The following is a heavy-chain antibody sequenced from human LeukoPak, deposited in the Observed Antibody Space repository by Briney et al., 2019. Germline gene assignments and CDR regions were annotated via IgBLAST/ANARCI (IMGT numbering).Heavy chain of an antibody. CDR2: IKQDGSEK. CDR3: AKVLYCNGDSCYGEYFQH. CDR1: GFTFSSYW. D-gene: IGHD2-15*01. V-gene: IGHV3-7*01. J-gene: IGHJ1*01. Sequence: GGSLRLSCAASGFTFSSYWMSWVRQAPGKGLEWVANIKQDGSEKYYVDSVKGRFTISRDNAKNSLYLQMNSLRAEDTAIYYCAKVLYCNGDSCYGEYFQHWGQGTLVTVSS.